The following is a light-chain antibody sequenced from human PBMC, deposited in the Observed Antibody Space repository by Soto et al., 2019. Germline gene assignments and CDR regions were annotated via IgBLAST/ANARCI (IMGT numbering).Light chain of an antibody. J-gene: IGLJ2*01. Sequence: QPVLTQSPSASASLGASVKLTCTLSSGHISYAIAWHQQQPEKGPRYLMKLNSDGSHSKGDGIPDRFSGSSSGAERYLTISGLQSEDEADYYCQTWGTGIRVFGGGTQLTVL. CDR1: SGHISYA. CDR3: QTWGTGIRV. V-gene: IGLV4-69*01. CDR2: LNSDGSH.